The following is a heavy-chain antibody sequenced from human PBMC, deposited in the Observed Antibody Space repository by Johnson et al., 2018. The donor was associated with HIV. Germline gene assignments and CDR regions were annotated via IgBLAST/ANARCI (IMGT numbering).Heavy chain of an antibody. CDR1: GFTFSDYY. Sequence: QVQLVESGGGLVKPGGSLRLSRAACGFTFSDYYMRWIRQAPGTGLEWVAVIWYDGSNKYYADSVKGRFTISRDNSKNTLYLQMDSLRAEDTAVYYCTTGITIVADSFDIWGQGTMVTVSS. D-gene: IGHD3-10*01. J-gene: IGHJ3*02. CDR2: IWYDGSNK. V-gene: IGHV3-33*08. CDR3: TTGITIVADSFDI.